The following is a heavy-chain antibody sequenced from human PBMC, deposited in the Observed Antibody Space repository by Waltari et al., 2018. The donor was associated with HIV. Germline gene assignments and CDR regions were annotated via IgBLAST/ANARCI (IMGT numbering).Heavy chain of an antibody. CDR3: ARDPRSSGYYGMDV. CDR1: GFTISSNY. Sequence: EVQLVASGGGLIAPGVSLIVSCAASGFTISSNYMSWVRQAPGKGLEWVSVIYSGGSRYYADSVKGRFIISRDNSKNTVSLHMNSLRAEDTAVYYCARDPRSSGYYGMDVWGQGIKVTVSS. V-gene: IGHV3-53*01. D-gene: IGHD1-26*01. CDR2: IYSGGSR. J-gene: IGHJ6*02.